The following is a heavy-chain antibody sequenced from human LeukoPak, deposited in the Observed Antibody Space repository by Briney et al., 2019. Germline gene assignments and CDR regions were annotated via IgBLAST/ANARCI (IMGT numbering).Heavy chain of an antibody. CDR2: INTNTGNP. D-gene: IGHD1-26*01. CDR3: AVGATADYFKH. CDR1: GYTFSNYA. V-gene: IGHV7-4-1*02. Sequence: PGGSLRLSCAASGYTFSNYAMNWVRQAPGQGLEWMGWINTNTGNPTYAQGFTGRFVFSLDTSVSTAYLQISSLKAEDTAVYYCAVGATADYFKHWGQGTLVTVSS. J-gene: IGHJ1*01.